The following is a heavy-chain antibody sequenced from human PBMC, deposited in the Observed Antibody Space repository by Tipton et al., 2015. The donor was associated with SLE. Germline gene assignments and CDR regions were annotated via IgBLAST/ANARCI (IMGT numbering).Heavy chain of an antibody. J-gene: IGHJ4*02. D-gene: IGHD3-10*01. CDR3: ARLSDYYGSGSYYNENY. V-gene: IGHV3-53*05. CDR1: GFTVSSNY. CDR2: IYSGGST. Sequence: SLRLSCAASGFTVSSNYMSWVRQAPGKGLEWVSVIYSGGSTYYADSVKGRFTISRDNSKNTLYLQMNSLRAEDTAVYYCARLSDYYGSGSYYNENYWGQGTLVPVSS.